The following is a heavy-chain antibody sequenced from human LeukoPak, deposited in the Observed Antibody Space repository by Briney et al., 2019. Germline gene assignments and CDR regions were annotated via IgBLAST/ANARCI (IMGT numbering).Heavy chain of an antibody. J-gene: IGHJ6*02. Sequence: SETLSLTCTVSGGSISSYYWSWIRQPPGKGLEWIGYIYYSGSTNYNPSLKSRVTISVDTSKNQFSLKLSSVTAADTAVYYCARWKQQLANYYYGMDVWGQRTTVTVSS. V-gene: IGHV4-59*08. CDR1: GGSISSYY. D-gene: IGHD6-13*01. CDR3: ARWKQQLANYYYGMDV. CDR2: IYYSGST.